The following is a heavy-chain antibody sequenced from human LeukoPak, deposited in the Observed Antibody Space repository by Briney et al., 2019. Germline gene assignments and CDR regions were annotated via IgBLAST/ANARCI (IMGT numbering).Heavy chain of an antibody. CDR3: ARLPDYFDY. CDR1: GFTFSSYW. J-gene: IGHJ4*02. V-gene: IGHV4-39*01. Sequence: GSLRLSCAASGFTFSSYWMSWVRQPPGKGLEWIGSIYYSGSTYYNPSLKSRVTISVDTSKNQFSLKLSSVTAADTAVYYCARLPDYFDYWGQGTLVTVSS. CDR2: IYYSGST.